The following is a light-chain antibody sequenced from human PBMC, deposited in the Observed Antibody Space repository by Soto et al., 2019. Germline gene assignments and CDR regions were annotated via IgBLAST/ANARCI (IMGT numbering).Light chain of an antibody. J-gene: IGKJ2*01. V-gene: IGKV1-39*01. CDR2: GAS. CDR1: QDIDSY. CDR3: QQSYSSPPYT. Sequence: DIQMTQSPSSLSASVGDRVTITCRASQDIDSYLNWYQQKPGKAPNLLLYGASSLHIGVPSRFSGSGSGTDFTLTISSLQPEDFATYDWQQSYSSPPYTVGQGTKLEI.